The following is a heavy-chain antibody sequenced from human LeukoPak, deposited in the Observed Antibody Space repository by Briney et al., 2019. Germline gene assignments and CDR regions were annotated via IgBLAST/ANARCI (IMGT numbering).Heavy chain of an antibody. J-gene: IGHJ2*01. V-gene: IGHV3-30*04. D-gene: IGHD2-2*01. CDR2: ISYDGSNK. CDR1: GFTFSSYA. Sequence: PGGSLRLSCAASGFTFSSYAMHWVRQAPGKGLEWVAVISYDGSNKYYADSVKGRFTISRDNSKNTLYLQMNSLRAEDTAVYYCAREWVPAAIFGLWGRGTLVTVSS. CDR3: AREWVPAAIFGL.